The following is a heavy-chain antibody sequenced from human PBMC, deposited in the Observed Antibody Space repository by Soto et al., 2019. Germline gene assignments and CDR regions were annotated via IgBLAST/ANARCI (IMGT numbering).Heavy chain of an antibody. D-gene: IGHD2-2*02. J-gene: IGHJ3*02. CDR2: ISAYSSPI. Sequence: GGSLRLSCVDSGFTFSSYSMNWVRQAPGKGLEWVSSISAYSSPIFYADSVKGRFTISRDNAKNSLYLQMNSLRAGDTAVYYCVRGGRGYTRDDVFDIWGQGTMVTVSS. V-gene: IGHV3-21*06. CDR1: GFTFSSYS. CDR3: VRGGRGYTRDDVFDI.